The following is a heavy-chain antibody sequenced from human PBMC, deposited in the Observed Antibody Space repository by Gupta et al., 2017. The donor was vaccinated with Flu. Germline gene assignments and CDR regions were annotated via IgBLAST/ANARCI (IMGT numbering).Heavy chain of an antibody. J-gene: IGHJ4*02. V-gene: IGHV4-4*07. CDR1: GVSVNSYY. CDR3: ARARYYYENSAYYYFEY. CDR2: VQSSGNT. Sequence: QVQLQESGPGLVKPSETLSLICSVSGVSVNSYYWTWIRQPAGNGLEWIGHVQSSGNTYYSPSLKSRVTMSVDTSKNQFSLRLSSVTAADTAVYYCARARYYYENSAYYYFEYWGQGTLVTVSS. D-gene: IGHD3-22*01.